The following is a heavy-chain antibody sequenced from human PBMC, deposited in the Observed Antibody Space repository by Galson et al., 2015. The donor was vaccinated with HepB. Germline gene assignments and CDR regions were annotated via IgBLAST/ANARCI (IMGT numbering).Heavy chain of an antibody. Sequence: QSGAEVKKPGESLRISCKGSGYSFTSYWISWVRQMPGKGLEWMGRIDPSDSYTNYSPSFQGHVTISADKSISTAYLQWSSLKASDTAMYYCARHPGWLRPYYGMDVWGQGTTVTVSS. CDR3: ARHPGWLRPYYGMDV. V-gene: IGHV5-10-1*01. D-gene: IGHD5-12*01. CDR1: GYSFTSYW. CDR2: IDPSDSYT. J-gene: IGHJ6*02.